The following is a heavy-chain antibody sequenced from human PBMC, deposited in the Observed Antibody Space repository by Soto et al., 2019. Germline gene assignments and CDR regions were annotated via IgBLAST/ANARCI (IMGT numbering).Heavy chain of an antibody. CDR2: INPKRGGT. CDR1: GYTFSDYF. CDR3: ARDSGIPGRYWYFGL. V-gene: IGHV1-2*02. Sequence: QVQLVQSGAEVKKPGASVKVSCTTYGYTFSDYFLHWVRQAPGQGPEWMGFINPKRGGTEYAPKFQGRATMTRDTAASTVYMYLSGLTSDDTAISYCARDSGIPGRYWYFGLWGRGTLVTVSS. J-gene: IGHJ2*01. D-gene: IGHD2-21*01.